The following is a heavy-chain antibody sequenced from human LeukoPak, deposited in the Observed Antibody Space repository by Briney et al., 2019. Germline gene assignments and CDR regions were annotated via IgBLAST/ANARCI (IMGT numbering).Heavy chain of an antibody. CDR1: GGTFSSYA. J-gene: IGHJ3*02. CDR3: ARAYTQGGVHITVPAEI. Sequence: SVKVSCKASGGTFSSYAISWVRQAPGQGLEWMGGIIPIFGTANYAQKFQGRVTITTDESTSTAYMELSSLRSEDTAVYYCARAYTQGGVHITVPAEIWGQGTMVTV. CDR2: IIPIFGTA. D-gene: IGHD3-16*01. V-gene: IGHV1-69*05.